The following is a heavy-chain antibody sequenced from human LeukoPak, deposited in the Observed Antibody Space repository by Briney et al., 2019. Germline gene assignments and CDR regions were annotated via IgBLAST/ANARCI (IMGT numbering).Heavy chain of an antibody. D-gene: IGHD3-10*01. J-gene: IGHJ4*02. CDR1: GGSISSYY. Sequence: SETLSLTCTVSGGSISSYYWSWIRQPPGKGLEWIGYIYYSGSTNYNPSLRSRVTISVDTSKNQFSLKLSSVTAADTAVYYCAGSIAMVRVDYWGQGTLVTVSS. CDR3: AGSIAMVRVDY. CDR2: IYYSGST. V-gene: IGHV4-59*01.